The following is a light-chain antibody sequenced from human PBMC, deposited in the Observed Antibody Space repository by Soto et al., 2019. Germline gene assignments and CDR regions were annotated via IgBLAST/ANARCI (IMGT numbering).Light chain of an antibody. Sequence: AIQVTQSPSSLSASVGDRVTITCRASQDIRSDLGWYQQKPGKAPKLLIFATSTLQSGVPSRFSGTGSGTDFTLTISSLQPEDFAPYYCLQDFSYPRTFGQGTKVDIK. CDR3: LQDFSYPRT. V-gene: IGKV1-6*01. CDR2: ATS. CDR1: QDIRSD. J-gene: IGKJ1*01.